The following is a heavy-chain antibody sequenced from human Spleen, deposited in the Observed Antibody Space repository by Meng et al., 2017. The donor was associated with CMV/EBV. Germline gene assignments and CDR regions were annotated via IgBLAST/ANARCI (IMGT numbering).Heavy chain of an antibody. V-gene: IGHV1-69*05. CDR2: IIPILDTA. CDR3: AGRGIAAHYNNWFDP. CDR1: GGTFSSYA. J-gene: IGHJ5*02. D-gene: IGHD6-13*01. Sequence: SGGTFSSYAISWVRQAPGQGLEWMGGIIPILDTANYAQKFQDRVTITTDESTSTAYMELSSLRSEDTAVYYCAGRGIAAHYNNWFDPWGQGTLVTVSS.